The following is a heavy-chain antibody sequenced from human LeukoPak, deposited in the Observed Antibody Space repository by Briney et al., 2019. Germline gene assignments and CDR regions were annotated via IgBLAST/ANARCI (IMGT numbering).Heavy chain of an antibody. J-gene: IGHJ6*03. CDR1: GGTFSCYT. CDR2: IIPILGIA. Sequence: GSSVKVSCKASGGTFSCYTISWVRQAPGQGLEWTGRIIPILGIANYAQKFQGRVTITADKSTSTAYMELSSLRSEDTAVYYCASGYCSSTSCYLYYMDVWGKGTTVTVSS. CDR3: ASGYCSSTSCYLYYMDV. V-gene: IGHV1-69*02. D-gene: IGHD2-2*03.